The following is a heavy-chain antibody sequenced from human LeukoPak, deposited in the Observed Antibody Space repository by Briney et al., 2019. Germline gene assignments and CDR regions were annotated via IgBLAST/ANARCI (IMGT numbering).Heavy chain of an antibody. CDR2: IRSDGSIK. Sequence: GGSLRLSCAASGFTFSSYGMRWVRQAPGKGLEWVAFIRSDGSIKYYTESVKGRFTISRDNSKNTLYLQMNSLRAEDTAVYYCAKDGAFSSAWYFDYWGQGTLVTVSP. V-gene: IGHV3-30*02. J-gene: IGHJ4*02. CDR1: GFTFSSYG. CDR3: AKDGAFSSAWYFDY. D-gene: IGHD6-19*01.